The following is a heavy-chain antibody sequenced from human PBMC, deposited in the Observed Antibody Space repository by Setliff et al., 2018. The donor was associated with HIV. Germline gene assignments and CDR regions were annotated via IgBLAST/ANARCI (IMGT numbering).Heavy chain of an antibody. V-gene: IGHV4-4*07. Sequence: SETLSLTCTVSGGSISGDFWTWIRQPAGEGPEWIGRTHASGTTQCEPSLKNRCSMSIDTSKNQFSLKLSSVTAADTAVYYCARQTATGTSATFDSWGQGSLVTVSS. CDR1: GGSISGDF. J-gene: IGHJ4*02. CDR2: THASGTT. CDR3: ARQTATGTSATFDS. D-gene: IGHD2-21*02.